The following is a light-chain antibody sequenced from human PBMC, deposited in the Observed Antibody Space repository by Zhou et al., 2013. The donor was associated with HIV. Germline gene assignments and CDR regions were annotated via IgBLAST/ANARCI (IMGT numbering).Light chain of an antibody. CDR3: QQYNSYSRT. J-gene: IGKJ1*01. CDR2: KAS. Sequence: DIQMTQSPSTLSASVGDRVTITCRASQSISKWLVWYQQKPGKAPKLLIYKASSLESGVPSRFSGSGSGTEFTLTISSLQPDDFATYYCQQYNSYSRTFGQGTKVE. CDR1: QSISKW. V-gene: IGKV1-5*03.